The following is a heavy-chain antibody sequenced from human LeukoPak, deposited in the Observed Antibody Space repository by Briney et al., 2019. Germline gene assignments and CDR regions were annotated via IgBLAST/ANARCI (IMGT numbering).Heavy chain of an antibody. V-gene: IGHV4-34*01. Sequence: SETLSLTCAVYGGSFSGYYWSWIRQPPGKGLEWIGEINHSGSTNYNPSLKSRVTISVDTSKNQFSLKLSSVTAADTAVYYCARGTMVRGVRFFDYYYYYYMDVWGKGTTVTISS. CDR1: GGSFSGYY. CDR2: INHSGST. CDR3: ARGTMVRGVRFFDYYYYYYMDV. D-gene: IGHD3-10*01. J-gene: IGHJ6*03.